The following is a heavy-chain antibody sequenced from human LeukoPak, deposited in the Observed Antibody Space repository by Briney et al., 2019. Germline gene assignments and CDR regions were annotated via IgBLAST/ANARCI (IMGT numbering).Heavy chain of an antibody. Sequence: ASVKVSCKASGYTFTGYYMHWVRQAPGQGLEWMGWINPNSGGTNYAQKFQGRVTMTRDTSISTAYMELSRLRSDDTAVYYCERGPYYDFWSGYLGSDNWFDPWGQGTLVTVSS. CDR1: GYTFTGYY. D-gene: IGHD3-3*01. CDR3: ERGPYYDFWSGYLGSDNWFDP. J-gene: IGHJ5*02. V-gene: IGHV1-2*02. CDR2: INPNSGGT.